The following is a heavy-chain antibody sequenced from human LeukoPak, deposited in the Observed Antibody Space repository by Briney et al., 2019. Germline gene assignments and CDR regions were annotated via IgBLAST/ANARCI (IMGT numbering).Heavy chain of an antibody. V-gene: IGHV3-23*01. CDR3: AKDFRAAWIAGGFDY. CDR1: GFTFSSYA. J-gene: IGHJ4*02. D-gene: IGHD2-21*01. CDR2: ISGSGGST. Sequence: SGGSLRLSCAASGFTFSSYAMSWVRQAPGKGLEWVSAISGSGGSTYYADSVKGRFTISRDNSKNTLYLQMNSLRAEDTAVYYCAKDFRAAWIAGGFDYWGQGTLVTVSS.